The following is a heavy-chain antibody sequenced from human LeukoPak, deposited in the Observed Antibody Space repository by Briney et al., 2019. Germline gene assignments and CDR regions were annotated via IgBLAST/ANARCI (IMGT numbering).Heavy chain of an antibody. CDR2: SYTTGST. CDR1: GGSISSYY. D-gene: IGHD3-10*01. V-gene: IGHV4-4*07. J-gene: IGHJ4*02. CDR3: AKGLYHYYGSGSYTLDF. Sequence: SETLSLTCTVSGGSISSYYWSWIRQPAGKGLEWIGRSYTTGSTNYNPSLKSRVTMSLDTSKNQFSLNVRSVTAADTAVYYCAKGLYHYYGSGSYTLDFWGQGTQVTVSS.